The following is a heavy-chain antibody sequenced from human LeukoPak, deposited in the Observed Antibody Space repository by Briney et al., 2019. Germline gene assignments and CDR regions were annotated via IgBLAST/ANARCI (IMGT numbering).Heavy chain of an antibody. V-gene: IGHV3-43*02. J-gene: IGHJ1*01. CDR3: ARDSQEFFQH. CDR2: ISGDGGST. CDR1: GFTFYNYA. Sequence: GGSLRLSCAASGFTFYNYAIHWVRHAPGKGLEWVSLISGDGGSTYYADSMKGRFTISRDNSKNSLYLQMNSLRTEDTALYYCARDSQEFFQHWGQGTLVTVSS.